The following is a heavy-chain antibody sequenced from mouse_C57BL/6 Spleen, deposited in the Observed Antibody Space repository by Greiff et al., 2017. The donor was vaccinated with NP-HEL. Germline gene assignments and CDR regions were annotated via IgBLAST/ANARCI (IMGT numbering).Heavy chain of an antibody. Sequence: VQLQQPGAELVKPGASVKMSCKASGYTFTSYWITWVKQRPGQGLEWIGDIYPGSGSTNYNEKFKSKATLTVDTSSSTAYMQLSSLTSEDSAVYYCAREITTVVANFDYWGQGTTLTVSS. CDR3: AREITTVVANFDY. J-gene: IGHJ2*01. D-gene: IGHD1-1*01. CDR1: GYTFTSYW. CDR2: IYPGSGST. V-gene: IGHV1-55*01.